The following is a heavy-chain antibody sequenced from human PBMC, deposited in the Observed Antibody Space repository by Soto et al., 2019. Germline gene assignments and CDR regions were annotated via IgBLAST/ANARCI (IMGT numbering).Heavy chain of an antibody. V-gene: IGHV4-31*03. CDR3: ATGGFVPRMDV. CDR2: IYYGGST. D-gene: IGHD3-16*01. CDR1: GGSISSGGYY. J-gene: IGHJ6*02. Sequence: PSETLSLTCTVSGGSISSGGYYWSWIRQHPGKGLEWIGYIYYGGSTYYNPSLKSRVTISVDTSKNQFSLKLSSVTAADTAVYYCATGGFVPRMDVWGQGTTVTVSS.